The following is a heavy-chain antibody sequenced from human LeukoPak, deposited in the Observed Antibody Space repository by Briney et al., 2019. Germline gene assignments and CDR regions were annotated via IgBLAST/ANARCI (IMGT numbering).Heavy chain of an antibody. CDR2: ISGSGGST. V-gene: IGHV3-23*01. CDR1: GFTFSSYG. CDR3: AKGEIEYSYALEPWFDP. D-gene: IGHD5-18*01. Sequence: GGSLRLSCAASGFTFSSYGMHWVRQAPGKGLEWVSAISGSGGSTYYADSVKGRFTISRDNSKNTLYLQMNSLRAEDTAVYYCAKGEIEYSYALEPWFDPWGQGTLVTVSS. J-gene: IGHJ5*02.